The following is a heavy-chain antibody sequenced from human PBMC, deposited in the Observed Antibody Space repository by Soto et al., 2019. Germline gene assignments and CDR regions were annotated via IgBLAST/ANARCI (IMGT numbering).Heavy chain of an antibody. J-gene: IGHJ4*02. CDR3: ERAHSSGWPYFDY. CDR2: IYDSGRT. D-gene: IGHD6-19*01. Sequence: SATLSLPCTVSGCSLSRCSYYLGWIRLPTGKGLEWVGCIYDSGRTYYNPCLESRVTISVDTSKNQFSIKLSSVTAADTAVYYCERAHSSGWPYFDYWGQGTLVTVSS. CDR1: GCSLSRCSYY. V-gene: IGHV4-39*01.